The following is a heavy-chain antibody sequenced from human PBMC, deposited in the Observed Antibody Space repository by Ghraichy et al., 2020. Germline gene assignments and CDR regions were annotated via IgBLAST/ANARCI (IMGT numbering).Heavy chain of an antibody. V-gene: IGHV4-39*01. CDR3: ARQPRRYFDSSGYYYPNWFDP. CDR2: IYYSGST. J-gene: IGHJ5*02. Sequence: SETLSLTCTVSGGSISSSNYYWGWIRQPPGKGLEWIGTIYYSGSTHCNPSLKSRVTISVDTSKNQFSLKLSSVTAADTAVYYCARQPRRYFDSSGYYYPNWFDPWGQGTLVTVSS. D-gene: IGHD3-22*01. CDR1: GGSISSSNYY.